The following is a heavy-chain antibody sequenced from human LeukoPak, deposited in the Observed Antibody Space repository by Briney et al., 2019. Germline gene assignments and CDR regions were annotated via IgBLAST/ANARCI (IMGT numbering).Heavy chain of an antibody. CDR1: GFSLSTSGMC. CDR2: IDWDDDK. CDR3: ARTRTTVVTPSYYFDY. D-gene: IGHD4-23*01. Sequence: SGPALVKPTQTLTLTCTFSGFSLSTSGMCVSWICQPPGKALEWLARIDWDDDKYYSTSLKTRLTISKDTSKNQVVLTMTNMDPVDTATYYCARTRTTVVTPSYYFDYWGQGTLVTVSS. V-gene: IGHV2-70*11. J-gene: IGHJ4*02.